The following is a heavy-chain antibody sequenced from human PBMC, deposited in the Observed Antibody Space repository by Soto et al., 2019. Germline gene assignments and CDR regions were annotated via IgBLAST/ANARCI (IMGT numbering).Heavy chain of an antibody. Sequence: SETLSLTCTVSGGSISSYYWSWIRQPPGKGLEWIGYIYYSGSTNYNPSLKSRVTMSLDTSKNQFSLKLSSVTAADTAVYYCARAIAGYSYGAYYYYFMDVWGKGTTVTVSS. CDR2: IYYSGST. V-gene: IGHV4-59*08. J-gene: IGHJ6*03. CDR1: GGSISSYY. D-gene: IGHD5-18*01. CDR3: ARAIAGYSYGAYYYYFMDV.